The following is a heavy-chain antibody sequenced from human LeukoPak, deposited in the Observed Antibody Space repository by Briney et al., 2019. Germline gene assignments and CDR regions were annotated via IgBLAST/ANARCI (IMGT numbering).Heavy chain of an antibody. CDR1: GDSITSSGYY. Sequence: SETLSLTCNVSGDSITSSGYYWGWIRQSPGQGLEWIGSVFPRERSYYNPSLKSRVTISVDTSKNQFSLKLSSVTAADTAVYYCARDSSGWYYYYYGMDVWGQGTTVTVSS. D-gene: IGHD6-19*01. CDR2: VFPRERS. V-gene: IGHV4-38-2*02. CDR3: ARDSSGWYYYYYGMDV. J-gene: IGHJ6*02.